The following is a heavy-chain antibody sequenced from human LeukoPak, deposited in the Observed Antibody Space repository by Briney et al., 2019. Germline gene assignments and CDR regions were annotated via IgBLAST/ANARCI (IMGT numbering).Heavy chain of an antibody. CDR1: GFTFNSYS. J-gene: IGHJ4*02. CDR2: ISSSSGYI. CDR3: ARDSGYCSSTGCYVHYFDY. D-gene: IGHD2-2*01. V-gene: IGHV3-21*01. Sequence: GSLRLSCAASGFTFNSYSMKWVRQTSGKGLEWVSSISSSSGYINYADSVKGRFTVPRDNAKNSLYLQMNSLRAEDTAVYYCARDSGYCSSTGCYVHYFDYWGQGTLVTVSS.